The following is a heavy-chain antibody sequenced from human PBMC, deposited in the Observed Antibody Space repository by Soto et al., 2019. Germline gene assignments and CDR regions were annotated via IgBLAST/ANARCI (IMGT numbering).Heavy chain of an antibody. CDR1: GGTFSSYA. CDR3: ARGDTAMAASPFDY. J-gene: IGHJ4*02. V-gene: IGHV1-69*13. Sequence: ASVKVSCKASGGTFSSYAISWVRQAPGQGLEWMGGIIPIFGTANYAQKFQGRVTITADESTSTAYMELSSLRSEDTAVYYCARGDTAMAASPFDYWGQGTLVTVSS. D-gene: IGHD5-18*01. CDR2: IIPIFGTA.